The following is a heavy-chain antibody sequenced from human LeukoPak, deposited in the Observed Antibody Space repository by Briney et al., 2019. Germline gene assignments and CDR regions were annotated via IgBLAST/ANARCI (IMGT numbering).Heavy chain of an antibody. J-gene: IGHJ4*02. D-gene: IGHD3-3*01. CDR2: IYYSGST. V-gene: IGHV4-39*07. Sequence: SETLSLTCTVSGVSISSSSYYWGWIRQPPGKGLEWIGSIYYSGSTYYNPSLKSRVTISVDTSKNQFSLRLSSVTAADTAVYYCARGYRFLEWLPTHYWGQGTLVTVSS. CDR1: GVSISSSSYY. CDR3: ARGYRFLEWLPTHY.